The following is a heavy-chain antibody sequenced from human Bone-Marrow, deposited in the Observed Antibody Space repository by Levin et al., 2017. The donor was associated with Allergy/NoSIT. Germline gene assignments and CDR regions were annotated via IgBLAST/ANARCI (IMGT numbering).Heavy chain of an antibody. CDR1: GYSFTSYW. V-gene: IGHV5-51*01. CDR3: ARLGPFLGYYDILTGPGWFDP. CDR2: IYPGDSDT. D-gene: IGHD3-9*01. Sequence: GESLKISCKGSGYSFTSYWIGWVRQMPGKGLEWMGIIYPGDSDTRYSPSFQGQVTISADKSISTAYLQWSSLKASDTAMYYCARLGPFLGYYDILTGPGWFDPWGQGTLVTVSS. J-gene: IGHJ5*02.